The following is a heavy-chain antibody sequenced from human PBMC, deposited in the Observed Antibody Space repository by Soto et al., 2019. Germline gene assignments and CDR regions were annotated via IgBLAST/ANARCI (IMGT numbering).Heavy chain of an antibody. CDR3: ARGEYSGPGDY. Sequence: GGSLRLSCAASGFTVGSNYMNWVRQAPGKGLEWVSVIYSGGSTYYADSVKGRFTISRDNSKNTLYLQMNSLRAEDTAVYYCARGEYSGPGDYWGQGTLVTVSS. CDR1: GFTVGSNY. D-gene: IGHD5-12*01. CDR2: IYSGGST. V-gene: IGHV3-66*01. J-gene: IGHJ4*02.